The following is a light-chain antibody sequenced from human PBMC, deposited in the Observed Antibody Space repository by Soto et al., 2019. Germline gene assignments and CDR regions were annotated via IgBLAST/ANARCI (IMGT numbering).Light chain of an antibody. J-gene: IGKJ3*01. CDR1: QSISRH. CDR3: QQSYSSPPLFT. Sequence: TQSPSSLSASVGDRVTITCRASQSISRHLNWYQQKPGRAPNLLIYAASSLQSGVPSRFSGSGSGTDFNLTVSSLQPEDFATYYCQQSYSSPPLFTFGPGTKVD. V-gene: IGKV1-39*01. CDR2: AAS.